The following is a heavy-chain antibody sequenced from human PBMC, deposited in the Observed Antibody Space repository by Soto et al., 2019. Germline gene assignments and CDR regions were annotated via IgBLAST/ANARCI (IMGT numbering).Heavy chain of an antibody. CDR1: GFTFSSYA. D-gene: IGHD5-18*01. CDR2: ISGGGGAT. J-gene: IGHJ4*02. V-gene: IGHV3-23*01. Sequence: EVQLLESGGGLVQPGGSLRLSFAASGFTFSSYAMSWVRQAPGKGLEWVSVISGGGGATYYADSVKGRFTISRDNSKNTLYLQMNSLRAEDTAVYYGAKNGQYTAMAWDDYWGQGTLVTVSS. CDR3: AKNGQYTAMAWDDY.